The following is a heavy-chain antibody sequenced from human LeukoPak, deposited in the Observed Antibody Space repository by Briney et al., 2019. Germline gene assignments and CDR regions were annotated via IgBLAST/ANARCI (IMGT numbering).Heavy chain of an antibody. J-gene: IGHJ6*03. CDR3: ARGPGLRVNYYYMDV. Sequence: GGSLRLSCAASGFPLSTYAMSWVRQAPGKGLEWVSSIRASGGGTYYADSVKGRFAISRDNSKNTLYLQINSLRAEDTAVYYCARGPGLRVNYYYMDVWGKGTTVTVSS. CDR2: IRASGGGT. V-gene: IGHV3-23*01. D-gene: IGHD3-22*01. CDR1: GFPLSTYA.